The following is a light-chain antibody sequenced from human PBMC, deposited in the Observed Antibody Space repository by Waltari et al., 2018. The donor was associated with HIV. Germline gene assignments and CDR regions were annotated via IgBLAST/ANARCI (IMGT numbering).Light chain of an antibody. J-gene: IGLJ2*01. CDR2: EVT. V-gene: IGLV2-18*02. CDR3: SSYSATNTVV. Sequence: QSALTQPPSVSGSPGQSVTISCAGTNSDIGGYDRVSWYQQPPCTAPKLLIYEVTNRPSGVPGRFSASKSGTTASLTISGLQAGDEGDYYCSSYSATNTVVFGGGTKLTVL. CDR1: NSDIGGYDR.